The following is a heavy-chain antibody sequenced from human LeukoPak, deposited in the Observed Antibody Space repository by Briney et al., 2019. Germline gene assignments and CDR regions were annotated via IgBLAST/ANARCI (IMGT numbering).Heavy chain of an antibody. CDR1: GFIFSNYP. J-gene: IGHJ4*02. CDR3: ARIIPAGSARFDY. V-gene: IGHV3-7*01. Sequence: GGSLRLSCAASGFIFSNYPMSWVRQAPGKGLEWVANIKQDGSEKYYVDSVKGRFTISRDNAKNSLYLQMSSLRVEDTAVYYCARIIPAGSARFDYWGQGTLVTVSS. CDR2: IKQDGSEK. D-gene: IGHD6-25*01.